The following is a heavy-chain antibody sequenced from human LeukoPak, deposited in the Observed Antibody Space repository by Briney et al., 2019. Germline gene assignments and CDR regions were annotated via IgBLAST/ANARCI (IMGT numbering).Heavy chain of an antibody. CDR2: IYYSGST. J-gene: IGHJ5*02. CDR1: GGSISSSSYY. V-gene: IGHV4-39*01. D-gene: IGHD4-17*01. CDR3: ARRSTHDYGDYDWFDP. Sequence: SETLSLTCTVSGGSISSSSYYWGWIRQPPGKGLEWIGSIYYSGSTYYNPSLKSRVTISVDTSKNQFSLKLSSVTAADTAVYYCARRSTHDYGDYDWFDPWGQGTLVTVSS.